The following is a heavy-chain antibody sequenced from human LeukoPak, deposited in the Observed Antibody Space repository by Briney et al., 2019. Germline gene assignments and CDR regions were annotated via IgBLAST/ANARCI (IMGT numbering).Heavy chain of an antibody. D-gene: IGHD6-19*01. J-gene: IGHJ4*02. V-gene: IGHV4-4*07. CDR2: IYNTGSA. Sequence: SETLSLTCKVSGASISSFYWGWIRQPAGKGLEWIGRIYNTGSANYNPSLQSRVTMSLDTSKNLLSLKVKSVTAADTAVYYCARDYSSGWYGEGNFDYWGQGTLVTVSS. CDR1: GASISSFY. CDR3: ARDYSSGWYGEGNFDY.